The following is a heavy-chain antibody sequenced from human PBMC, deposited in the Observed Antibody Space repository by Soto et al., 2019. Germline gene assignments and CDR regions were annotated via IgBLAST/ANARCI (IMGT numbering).Heavy chain of an antibody. CDR2: IYDSGTA. D-gene: IGHD1-26*01. V-gene: IGHV4-59*01. CDR3: YASGGN. J-gene: IGHJ4*02. Sequence: QVQLQESGPGLVKPSETLSLTCTVSGGSISSYYWSWIRQPPGKGLEWIGHIYDSGTANYNPSLNSRVTKSVDPSNNQFALNLSSVTGADTAMYYCYASGGNWGQGTLVTVSS. CDR1: GGSISSYY.